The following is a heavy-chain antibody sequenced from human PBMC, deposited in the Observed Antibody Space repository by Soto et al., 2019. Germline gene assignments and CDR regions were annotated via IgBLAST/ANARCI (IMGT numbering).Heavy chain of an antibody. CDR1: GATFNDYT. Sequence: QVQLVQSGAEVKKPGSSVRISCAASGATFNDYTFTWVRRAPGQGLEWMGRAIPLLDASNYAEKFQDRVTITADRVTSTVYMELSGLKSEDSAIYYCASGKSQMTQDRMGFYYYLDVWCKGTTVTVSS. CDR3: ASGKSQMTQDRMGFYYYLDV. J-gene: IGHJ6*03. V-gene: IGHV1-69*08. D-gene: IGHD2-15*01. CDR2: AIPLLDAS.